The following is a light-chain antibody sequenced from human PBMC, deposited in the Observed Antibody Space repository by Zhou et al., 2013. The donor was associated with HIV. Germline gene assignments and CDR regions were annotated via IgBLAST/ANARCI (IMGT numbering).Light chain of an antibody. CDR3: MQGTHWPWT. J-gene: IGKJ1*01. Sequence: DVVMTQSPLSLPVTLGQPASISCRSSQSLVYSDGNTYLNWFQQRPSQSPRRLIYKVSNRDSGVPDRVSGSGSASEFTLKISRVEAADVGTYYCMQGTHWPWTFGQGTKVEIK. V-gene: IGKV2-30*01. CDR1: QSLVYSDGNTY. CDR2: KVS.